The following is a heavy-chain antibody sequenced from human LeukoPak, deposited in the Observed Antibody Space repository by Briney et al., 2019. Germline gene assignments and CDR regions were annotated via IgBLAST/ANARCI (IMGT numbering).Heavy chain of an antibody. Sequence: PSETLSLTCTVSGDSISSTYYWNWIRQPAGRGLEWIGRIYVTRITNYNPSLKSRVTMSVDTSKKQFSLRLSSVTAADTAVYYCARSYYDNRGAFEYYYSYGMDVWGQGTKVTVSS. D-gene: IGHD3-22*01. CDR1: GDSISSTYY. V-gene: IGHV4-4*07. CDR2: IYVTRIT. CDR3: ARSYYDNRGAFEYYYSYGMDV. J-gene: IGHJ6*02.